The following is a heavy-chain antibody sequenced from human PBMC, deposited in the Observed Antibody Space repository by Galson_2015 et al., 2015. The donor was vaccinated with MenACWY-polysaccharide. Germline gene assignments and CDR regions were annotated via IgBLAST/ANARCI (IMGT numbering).Heavy chain of an antibody. CDR1: GFTFSTYW. J-gene: IGHJ6*03. CDR3: AKDGRFGDFFYYYMDV. CDR2: IKSDGSST. D-gene: IGHD3-10*01. Sequence: SLRLSCAASGFTFSTYWMHWVRHAPGKGLVWVSRIKSDGSSTSYADSVKGRFTISRDNAKNTLYLQMNSLRAEDTAVYYCAKDGRFGDFFYYYMDVWGKGTAVTVSS. V-gene: IGHV3-74*01.